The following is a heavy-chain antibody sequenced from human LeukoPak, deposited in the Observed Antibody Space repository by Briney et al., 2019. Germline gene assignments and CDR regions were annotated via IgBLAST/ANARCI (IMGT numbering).Heavy chain of an antibody. CDR2: INPNSGGT. J-gene: IGHJ4*02. CDR1: GYTFTGYY. D-gene: IGHD6-13*01. Sequence: GASVKVSCKASGYTFTGYYIHWVRQAPGQGLEWMGRINPNSGGTNYAQKFQGRVTMTRDTSISTAYMELSRLRSDDTAVYYCASESTAGTGLGYWGQGTLVTVSS. CDR3: ASESTAGTGLGY. V-gene: IGHV1-2*06.